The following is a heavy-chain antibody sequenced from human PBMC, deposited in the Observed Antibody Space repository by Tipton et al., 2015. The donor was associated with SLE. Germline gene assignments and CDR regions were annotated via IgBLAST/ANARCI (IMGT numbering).Heavy chain of an antibody. CDR1: GGSIRSSNYY. CDR3: ARWGSFYYYMDV. V-gene: IGHV4-39*07. CDR2: VYYSGYT. Sequence: TLSLTCTVSGGSIRSSNYYWGWIRQPPGKGLEWIGSVYYSGYTFYNPSLKSRVTISGDTSKNQFSLRVSSVTAADTAVYYCARWGSFYYYMDVWGKGTTVTVSS. J-gene: IGHJ6*03. D-gene: IGHD3-16*02.